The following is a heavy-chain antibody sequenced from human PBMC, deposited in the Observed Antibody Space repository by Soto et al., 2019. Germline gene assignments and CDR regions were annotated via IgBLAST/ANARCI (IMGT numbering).Heavy chain of an antibody. CDR3: SSSGSSSGYDHNWFDP. J-gene: IGHJ5*02. V-gene: IGHV1-69*01. D-gene: IGHD3-22*01. Sequence: QVQLVQSGAEVKKPGSSVKVSCKASGGTFSSYAISWVRQAPGQGLEWMGGIIPIFGTANYAQKFQGRVTITADESTSTAYMDLSSLRSEDTAVCYCSSSGSSSGYDHNWFDPWGQGTLVTVSS. CDR2: IIPIFGTA. CDR1: GGTFSSYA.